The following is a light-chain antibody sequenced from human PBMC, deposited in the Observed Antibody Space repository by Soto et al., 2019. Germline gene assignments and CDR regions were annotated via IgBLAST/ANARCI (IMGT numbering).Light chain of an antibody. CDR2: DAS. CDR3: QQYTNWPPIT. V-gene: IGKV3-11*01. Sequence: EIVLTQSPATLSLSPGERATLSCRASQNIDTYLDWYQQKPGQSPRLLIFDASSRATGTPARFSGSGSGTDFTLTISSLQSEDFAVYYCQQYTNWPPITFGQGTRLEIK. CDR1: QNIDTY. J-gene: IGKJ5*01.